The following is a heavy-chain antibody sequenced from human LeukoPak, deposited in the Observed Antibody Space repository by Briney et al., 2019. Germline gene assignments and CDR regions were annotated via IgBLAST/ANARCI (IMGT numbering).Heavy chain of an antibody. CDR3: ARGKDWY. CDR1: GFTFSGYE. D-gene: IGHD3/OR15-3a*01. J-gene: IGHJ4*02. Sequence: GRTLRVSCAASGFTFSGYEMNWVRKAPGKGLQWISYINSRGVTIYYADSVKGRFTTSRDDSKNTLYLQMNNLRDETTAVSYCARGKDWYSGQGTLVTVSS. V-gene: IGHV3-48*03. CDR2: INSRGVTI.